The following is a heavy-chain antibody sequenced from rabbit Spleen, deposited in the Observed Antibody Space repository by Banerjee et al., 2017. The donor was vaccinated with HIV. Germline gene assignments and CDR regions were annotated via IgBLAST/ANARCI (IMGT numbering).Heavy chain of an antibody. Sequence: QEQLVESGGGLVKPGASLTLTCKASGFSFSDRDVMCWVRQAPGKGLQWIACINTYTAKPVYATWAKGRFTISSDNAQNTVDLQMNSLTAADTATYFCARDLADVIGWNFGGWGQGTLVTVS. CDR3: ARDLADVIGWNFGG. CDR2: INTYTAKP. J-gene: IGHJ3*01. D-gene: IGHD1-1*01. CDR1: GFSFSDRDV. V-gene: IGHV1S45*01.